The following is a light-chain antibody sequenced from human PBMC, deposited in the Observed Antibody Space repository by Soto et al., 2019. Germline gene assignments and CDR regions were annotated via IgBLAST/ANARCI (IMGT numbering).Light chain of an antibody. CDR3: CSYSDTNSYV. CDR2: EVN. CDR1: NNDIGGYTY. Sequence: QSVLTQPPSASGSPGQSVTISCTGSNNDIGGYTYVSWYQQLPGKAPKLIIYEVNKRPSGIPDRFSGSKSGSTASLTISGLQAEDEADYYCCSYSDTNSYVFGSGTKLTVL. J-gene: IGLJ6*01. V-gene: IGLV2-8*01.